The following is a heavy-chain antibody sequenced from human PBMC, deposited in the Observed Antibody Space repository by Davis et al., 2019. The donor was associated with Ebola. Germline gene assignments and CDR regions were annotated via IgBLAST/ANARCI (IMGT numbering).Heavy chain of an antibody. D-gene: IGHD5-18*01. CDR2: IKQDGSGT. V-gene: IGHV3-7*03. Sequence: PGGSLRLSCAASGFIFSNYWMSWVRQAPGKGPEWVAIIKQDGSGTHYVDSVRGRFTISADNAKNSLYLQMNSLRAEDTAVYYCANLDTTIFRSRDYWGQGTLATVSS. CDR3: ANLDTTIFRSRDY. J-gene: IGHJ4*02. CDR1: GFIFSNYW.